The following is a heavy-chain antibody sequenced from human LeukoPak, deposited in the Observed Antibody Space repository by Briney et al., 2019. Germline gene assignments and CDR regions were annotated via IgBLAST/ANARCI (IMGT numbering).Heavy chain of an antibody. CDR3: ARVRIDCGGDCYSIDY. Sequence: PGGSLRLSCAASGFTFSSYGMHWVRQASGKGLEWVAVILYDGSNKYYADSVKGRFTISRDNSKNTLYLQMNSLRAEDTAVYYCARVRIDCGGDCYSIDYWGQGTLVTVSS. V-gene: IGHV3-33*01. CDR1: GFTFSSYG. CDR2: ILYDGSNK. D-gene: IGHD2-21*02. J-gene: IGHJ4*02.